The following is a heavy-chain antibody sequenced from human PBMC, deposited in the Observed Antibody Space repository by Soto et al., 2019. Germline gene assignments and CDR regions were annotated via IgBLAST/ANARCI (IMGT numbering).Heavy chain of an antibody. V-gene: IGHV3-23*01. CDR1: GFTFSSFG. J-gene: IGHJ4*02. CDR3: AKYSKKGSSWNEPVGDSXDY. Sequence: GSLRPSCAASGFTFSSFGMNWVRQAPGKGLEWVSSISHSGGSTYYADSMKGRFTISRDNSKNTLNLQMNSLRAEDTAVYYCAKYSKKGSSWNEPVGDSXDYCGQGT. D-gene: IGHD1-1*01. CDR2: ISHSGGST.